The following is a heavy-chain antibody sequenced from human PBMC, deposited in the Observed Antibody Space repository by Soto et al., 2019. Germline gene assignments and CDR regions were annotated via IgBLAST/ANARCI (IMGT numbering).Heavy chain of an antibody. V-gene: IGHV4-59*01. CDR3: ARYKSNYYYGMDV. CDR1: GASFGTYY. J-gene: IGHJ6*02. D-gene: IGHD1-20*01. Sequence: SETLSLTCVGASFGTYYWSWIRQPPGKGLEWIGYIFSSEHFNYNPSLKSRVTISVDTSKNQFSLKLSSVTAADTAVYYCARYKSNYYYGMDVWGQGTTVTVS. CDR2: IFSSEHF.